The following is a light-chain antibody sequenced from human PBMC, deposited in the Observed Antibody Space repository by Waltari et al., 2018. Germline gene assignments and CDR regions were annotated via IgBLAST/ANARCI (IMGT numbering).Light chain of an antibody. CDR1: SSDVGGHNY. V-gene: IGLV2-14*03. J-gene: IGLJ1*01. CDR2: DVS. Sequence: QSTLTQPASVSGSPGQSLTLSRTGTSSDVGGHNYVSWYQQHPGKAPKLVIYDVSSRPSGVSNRFSGSKSGNTASLTIYGLQAEDEADYYCSSYTSSSTRVFGTGTRVTVL. CDR3: SSYTSSSTRV.